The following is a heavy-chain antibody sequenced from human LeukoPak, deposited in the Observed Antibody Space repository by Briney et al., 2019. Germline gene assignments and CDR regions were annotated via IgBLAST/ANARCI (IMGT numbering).Heavy chain of an antibody. V-gene: IGHV4-31*03. J-gene: IGHJ6*02. CDR1: GGSISSGGYY. CDR2: IYYSGST. Sequence: PSETLPLTCTVSGGSISSGGYYWSWIRQHPGKGLEWIGYIYYSGSTYYNPSLKSRVTISVDTSKNQFSLKLSSVTAADTAVYYCARDRYYYGMDVWGQGTTVTVSS. CDR3: ARDRYYYGMDV.